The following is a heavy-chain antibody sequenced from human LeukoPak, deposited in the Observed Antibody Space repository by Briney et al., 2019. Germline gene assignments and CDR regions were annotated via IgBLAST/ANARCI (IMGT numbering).Heavy chain of an antibody. D-gene: IGHD4-11*01. CDR1: GGSISSGGYY. CDR2: IYYSGTT. V-gene: IGHV4-31*03. J-gene: IGHJ4*02. CDR3: ARENTVTFDY. Sequence: SQTLSLTCTVSGGSISSGGYYWSWIRQHPGKGLELIGYIYYSGTTYYNPSLKSRVTISVDTSKNQCSLRLSSVTAADTAVYYCARENTVTFDYWGQGTLVTISS.